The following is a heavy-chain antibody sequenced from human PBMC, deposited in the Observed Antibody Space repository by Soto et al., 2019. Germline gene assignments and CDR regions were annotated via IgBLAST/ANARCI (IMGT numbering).Heavy chain of an antibody. CDR2: IYYSGST. CDR1: GGSISSGDYY. V-gene: IGHV4-30-4*01. CDR3: ARDPKQTGAIDY. Sequence: SETLSLTCTVSGGSISSGDYYWSWIRQPPGKGLEWIGYIYYSGSTYYNPSLKSRVTISVDTSKNQFSLKLSSVTAADTAVYYCARDPKQTGAIDYWGQGTLVTVSS. D-gene: IGHD1-1*01. J-gene: IGHJ4*02.